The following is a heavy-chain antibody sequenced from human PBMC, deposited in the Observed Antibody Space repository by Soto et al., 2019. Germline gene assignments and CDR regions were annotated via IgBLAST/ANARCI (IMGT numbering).Heavy chain of an antibody. V-gene: IGHV1-69*06. CDR2: IIPIFNST. Sequence: PSVKVSCRVSGSRFSNYVISWVRQAPGHGLEWLGRIIPIFNSTKYAQSFQGSVTITADKSTSTASLELSSLRSDGTAVYYRASEARGKKPGSNGLVSLGSWG. CDR3: ASEARGKKPGSNGLVSLGS. CDR1: GSRFSNYV. J-gene: IGHJ5*01. D-gene: IGHD2-8*01.